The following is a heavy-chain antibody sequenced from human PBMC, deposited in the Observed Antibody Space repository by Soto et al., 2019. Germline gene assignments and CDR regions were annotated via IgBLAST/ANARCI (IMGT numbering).Heavy chain of an antibody. J-gene: IGHJ6*02. D-gene: IGHD2-2*02. CDR2: ISGSGGST. CDR3: AKAIGYCSSTSCYTGLAYYYYGMDV. V-gene: IGHV3-23*01. Sequence: GGSLRLSCAASGFTFSSYAMSRVRQAPGKGLEWVSAISGSGGSTYYADSVKGRLTISRDNSKNTLYLQMNSLRAEDAAVYYCAKAIGYCSSTSCYTGLAYYYYGMDVWGQGTTVTVSS. CDR1: GFTFSSYA.